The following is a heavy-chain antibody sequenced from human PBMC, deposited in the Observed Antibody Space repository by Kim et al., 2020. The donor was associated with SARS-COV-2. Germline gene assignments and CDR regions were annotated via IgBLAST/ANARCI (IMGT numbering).Heavy chain of an antibody. J-gene: IGHJ1*01. CDR3: GDYHGAGGGFSY. CDR2: FPADGRT. V-gene: IGHV3-23*01. Sequence: GGSLRLSCAASGFTLSNYGMTWVRQTPGKGLEWVSSFPADGRTHTTYSANAGITLSTDNSNNLMYTQIKGLHTEETAVTSCGDYHGAGGGFSYWGLDTL. D-gene: IGHD3-10*01. CDR1: GFTLSNYG.